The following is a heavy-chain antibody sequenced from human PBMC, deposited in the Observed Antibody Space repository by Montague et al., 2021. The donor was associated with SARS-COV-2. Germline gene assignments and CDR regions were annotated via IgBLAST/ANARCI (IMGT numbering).Heavy chain of an antibody. Sequence: SLRLSCAASGFTFSSYAMHWVRQAPGKGLEYVSAISSNGGSTYYANSVKGRFTISRDNSKNTLYLQMGSLRAEDMAVYYCARGARALPPLLYDFWSGVYYGMDVWGQGTTVTVSS. CDR1: GFTFSSYA. CDR2: ISSNGGST. D-gene: IGHD3-3*01. V-gene: IGHV3-64*01. CDR3: ARGARALPPLLYDFWSGVYYGMDV. J-gene: IGHJ6*02.